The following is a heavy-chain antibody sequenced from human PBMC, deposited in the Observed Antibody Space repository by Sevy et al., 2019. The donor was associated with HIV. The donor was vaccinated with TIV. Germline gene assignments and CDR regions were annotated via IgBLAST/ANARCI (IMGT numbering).Heavy chain of an antibody. CDR2: IWYDGSNK. Sequence: GGSLRLSCAASGFTFSSYGMRWVRQAPGKGLEWVAVIWYDGSNKYYADSVKGRFTISRDNSKNTLYLQMNSLRAEDTAVYYCARDLPDSYYDSSGYTFDYWGQGTLVTVSS. CDR1: GFTFSSYG. D-gene: IGHD3-22*01. V-gene: IGHV3-33*01. J-gene: IGHJ4*02. CDR3: ARDLPDSYYDSSGYTFDY.